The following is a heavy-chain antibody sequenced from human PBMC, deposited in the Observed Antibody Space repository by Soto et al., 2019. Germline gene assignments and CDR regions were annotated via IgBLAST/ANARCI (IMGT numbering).Heavy chain of an antibody. CDR1: GGTFSSYA. CDR2: ITPLVGAA. Sequence: QVQLVQSGAAVKKPGSSVKVSCKASGGTFSSYAIRWVRQAPGQGLEWMGGITPLVGAADYAQKFQGRVTITADESTSTASMELSSLRSEDTAVYYCARDGIAARPIAWFDPWGQGTLVTVSS. J-gene: IGHJ5*02. V-gene: IGHV1-69*12. CDR3: ARDGIAARPIAWFDP. D-gene: IGHD6-6*01.